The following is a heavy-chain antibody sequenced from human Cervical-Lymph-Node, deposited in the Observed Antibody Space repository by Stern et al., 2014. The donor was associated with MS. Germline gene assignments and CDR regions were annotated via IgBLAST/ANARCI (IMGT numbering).Heavy chain of an antibody. V-gene: IGHV3-74*02. Sequence: EVQLVESGGGFVQPGGSLRLSCAASGFIFSSYWMHWVRQAPGKGLVWVSRINSDGSITGYADSVKGRFTISRDNANNTLYLQMNSLRDEDTAVYYCARRPRYYGMDVWGQGTTVTVSS. CDR1: GFIFSSYW. J-gene: IGHJ6*02. CDR2: INSDGSIT. CDR3: ARRPRYYGMDV.